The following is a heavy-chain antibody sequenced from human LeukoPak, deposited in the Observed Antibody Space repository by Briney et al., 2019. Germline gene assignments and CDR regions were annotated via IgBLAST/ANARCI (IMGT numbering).Heavy chain of an antibody. Sequence: PGGSLRLSCAASGFTFSSYEMTWVRQAPGKGLEWVSYISCSGSTIYYADSVKGRFTISRDNAKNSLYLQMNSLRAEDTAVYYCAREGFGCSSTSCYGVSYVMDVWGQGTTVTVSS. D-gene: IGHD2-2*01. CDR1: GFTFSSYE. V-gene: IGHV3-48*03. CDR2: ISCSGSTI. CDR3: AREGFGCSSTSCYGVSYVMDV. J-gene: IGHJ6*02.